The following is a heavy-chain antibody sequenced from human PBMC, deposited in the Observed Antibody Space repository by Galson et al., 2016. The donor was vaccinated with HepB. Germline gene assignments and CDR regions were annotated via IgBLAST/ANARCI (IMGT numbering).Heavy chain of an antibody. CDR2: INPNSGGT. CDR1: GYTFTGYY. V-gene: IGHV1-2*02. D-gene: IGHD4-17*01. CDR3: ARDYGDNSFYGMDV. J-gene: IGHJ6*02. Sequence: SVKVSCKASGYTFTGYYMHWVRQAPGQGLEWMGWINPNSGGTKYAQKFQGRVSMTRDTSISTAYMELSRLRSDDTAVYYCARDYGDNSFYGMDVWGQGTTVTVSS.